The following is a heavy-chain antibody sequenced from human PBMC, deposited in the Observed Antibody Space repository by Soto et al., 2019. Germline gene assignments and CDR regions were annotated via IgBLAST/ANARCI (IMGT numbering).Heavy chain of an antibody. CDR1: GGSISSYY. V-gene: IGHV4-59*08. CDR3: ASMGYHYGSGSYPLDY. CDR2: MYNSGST. D-gene: IGHD3-10*01. Sequence: QVQLQESGPGLVKPSETLSLTCTVSGGSISSYYWTWIRQPPGKGLEWIGFMYNSGSTHYNPSLKGRVTIPLDTSKHQFSPHLSSVTAADTAVYYCASMGYHYGSGSYPLDYWGQGTLVTVSS. J-gene: IGHJ4*02.